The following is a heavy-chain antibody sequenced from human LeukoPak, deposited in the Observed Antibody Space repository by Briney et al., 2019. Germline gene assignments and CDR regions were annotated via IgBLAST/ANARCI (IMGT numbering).Heavy chain of an antibody. Sequence: SETLSLTCTVSGGSIRSSYYYWGWIRQPPGKGLEWIGSIYDSGSTYYNPSLKSRVTISVDTSKNQFSLKLNSVTAADTAVYYCARQYCSSTSCYYYFDYWGQGTLVTVSS. D-gene: IGHD2-2*01. CDR1: GGSIRSSYYY. CDR2: IYDSGST. J-gene: IGHJ4*02. CDR3: ARQYCSSTSCYYYFDY. V-gene: IGHV4-39*01.